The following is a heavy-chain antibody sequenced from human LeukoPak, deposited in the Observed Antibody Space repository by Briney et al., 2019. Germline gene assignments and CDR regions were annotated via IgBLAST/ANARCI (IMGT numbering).Heavy chain of an antibody. Sequence: GGSLRLSCAASGFTFSSHKMNWVRQAPGKGLKWISFINFKSEDIRYADSVEGRFIISRDNARKSLYLHMNSLRAEDTAVYYCARDKDYASDMWGQGTMVTVAS. CDR2: INFKSEDI. V-gene: IGHV3-48*01. D-gene: IGHD4-11*01. J-gene: IGHJ3*02. CDR3: ARDKDYASDM. CDR1: GFTFSSHK.